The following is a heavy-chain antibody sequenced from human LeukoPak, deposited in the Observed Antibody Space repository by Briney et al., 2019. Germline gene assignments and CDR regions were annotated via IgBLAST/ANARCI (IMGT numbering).Heavy chain of an antibody. Sequence: GGSLRLSCAASGFTFSSYSMYWVRQPPPKGLVWVSSSKSDGSTRYADSVKGRFTVSRDNAKNTVSLQMNSLRAEDTGVYYCARAPSEIGGYYPEYFRHWGQGTLVIVSS. CDR3: ARAPSEIGGYYPEYFRH. J-gene: IGHJ1*01. V-gene: IGHV3-74*01. D-gene: IGHD3-22*01. CDR2: SKSDGST. CDR1: GFTFSSYS.